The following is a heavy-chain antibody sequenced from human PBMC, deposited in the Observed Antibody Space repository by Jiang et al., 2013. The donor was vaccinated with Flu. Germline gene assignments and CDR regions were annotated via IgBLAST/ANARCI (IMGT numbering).Heavy chain of an antibody. V-gene: IGHV5-51*01. Sequence: AEVKKPGESLKISCKGSGYSFTSYWIGWVRQMPGKGLEWMGIIYPGDSDTRYSPSFQGQVTISADKSISTAYLQWSSLKASDTAMYYCAREAYDYVWGSYPQGYFDYWGQGTLVTVSS. CDR1: GYSFTSYW. CDR2: IYPGDSDT. CDR3: AREAYDYVWGSYPQGYFDY. J-gene: IGHJ4*02. D-gene: IGHD3-16*02.